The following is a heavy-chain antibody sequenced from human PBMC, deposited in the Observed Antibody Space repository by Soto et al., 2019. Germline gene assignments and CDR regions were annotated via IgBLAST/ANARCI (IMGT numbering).Heavy chain of an antibody. CDR3: ARVRSGDYVAY. CDR2: IYYSGST. V-gene: IGHV4-30-4*01. J-gene: IGHJ4*02. D-gene: IGHD4-17*01. CDR1: GGSISSGDDY. Sequence: QVQLQESGPGLVKPSQTLSLTCTVSGGSISSGDDYWSWIRQPPGKGLEWIGYIYYSGSTYYNPSLKSRVTILGDTSKNQFSLKLSSVTAADTAVYFCARVRSGDYVAYWGQGTLVTVSS.